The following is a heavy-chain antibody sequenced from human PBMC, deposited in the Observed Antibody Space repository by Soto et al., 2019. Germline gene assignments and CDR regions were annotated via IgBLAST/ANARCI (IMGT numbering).Heavy chain of an antibody. D-gene: IGHD4-17*01. CDR3: ARGDRYGDSWDNWFDP. J-gene: IGHJ5*02. Sequence: GASVKVSCKASGYTFTSYDINWVRQATGQGLEWMGWMNPNSGNTGYAQKFQGRVTMTRNTSISTAYMELSSLRSEDTAVYYCARGDRYGDSWDNWFDPWGQGTLVTVSS. CDR2: MNPNSGNT. CDR1: GYTFTSYD. V-gene: IGHV1-8*01.